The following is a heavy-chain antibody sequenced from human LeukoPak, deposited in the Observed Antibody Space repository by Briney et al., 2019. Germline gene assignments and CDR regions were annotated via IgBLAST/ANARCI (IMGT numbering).Heavy chain of an antibody. CDR1: GFPLSSYS. CDR3: VRVKGSYFDY. Sequence: GGSLRLSCAASGFPLSSYSINWVRQAPGKGLEWVSYISSSGSAIYYVDSVKGRFTVSRDNAKNSHFLQMNSPRAEDTAVYYCVRVKGSYFDYWGQGALVTVSS. CDR2: ISSSGSAI. J-gene: IGHJ4*02. D-gene: IGHD2-15*01. V-gene: IGHV3-48*01.